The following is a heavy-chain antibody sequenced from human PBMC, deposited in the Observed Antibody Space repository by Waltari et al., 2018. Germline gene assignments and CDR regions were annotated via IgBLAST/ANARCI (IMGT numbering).Heavy chain of an antibody. V-gene: IGHV4-39*01. CDR1: GFSITSNRHY. J-gene: IGHJ3*01. CDR3: ATYIGASLGTAAFDV. Sequence: QVQVQESGPGLVKPSETLSLTCSVPGFSITSNRHYWGWIRQPPGQGLEWIGTMSYSGATYSSPSLKSRVTISRDTSENQLSLKLGSVTAADTAVYYCATYIGASLGTAAFDVWGQGTTVTVSS. D-gene: IGHD5-12*01. CDR2: MSYSGAT.